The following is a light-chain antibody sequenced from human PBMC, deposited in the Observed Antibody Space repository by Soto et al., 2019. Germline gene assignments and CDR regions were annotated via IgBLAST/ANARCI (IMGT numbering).Light chain of an antibody. CDR1: QVISSW. J-gene: IGKJ5*01. V-gene: IGKV1-12*01. CDR3: QQGNSFPIT. CDR2: AAS. Sequence: DIQMTQSPSSVSASVGDRVTITCRASQVISSWLGWYQQKPGKAPKLLIYAASSLQSGVPPRFSGSGSGTDFTLTISSLQPEDFATYYCQQGNSFPITFGQGTRLEIK.